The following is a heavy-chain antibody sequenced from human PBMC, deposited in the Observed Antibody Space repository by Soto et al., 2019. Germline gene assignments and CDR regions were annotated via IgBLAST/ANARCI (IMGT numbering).Heavy chain of an antibody. CDR3: ARHVQWLVTFDY. CDR2: IYYSGST. Sequence: QVQLQESGPGLVKPSETLSLTCTVSGGSISSYYWSWIRQPPGKGLEWIGYIYYSGSTNYNPSLKCRVTLSVATSKNQSSLKLSAVTAADTAVYYCARHVQWLVTFDYWGQGTLVTVSS. J-gene: IGHJ4*02. CDR1: GGSISSYY. V-gene: IGHV4-59*08. D-gene: IGHD6-19*01.